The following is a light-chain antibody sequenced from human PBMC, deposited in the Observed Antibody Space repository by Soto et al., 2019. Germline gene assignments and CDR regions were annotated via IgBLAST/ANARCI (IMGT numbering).Light chain of an antibody. CDR3: QQYERYST. V-gene: IGKV1-5*03. J-gene: IGKJ1*01. CDR1: QNIYTW. CDR2: KAS. Sequence: DYQVTQSPSTLSASVGDRVTITCRASQNIYTWLAWYQQKPGIAPKLLIHKASTLESGVPSRFSGSGYGTEFTLTIIGLQAEDSATYYCQQYERYSTFGQGTKVEIK.